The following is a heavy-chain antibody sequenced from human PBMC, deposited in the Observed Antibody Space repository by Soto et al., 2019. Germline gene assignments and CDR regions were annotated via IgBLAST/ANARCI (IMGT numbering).Heavy chain of an antibody. Sequence: EASVKVSCKASGYTFTSYDINWVRQATGQGLEWMGWMNPNSGNTGYAQKFQGRVTMTRNTSISTAYMELSSLRSEDTAVYYCARGGVMGEWLLFANWFDPWGQGTLVTVSS. CDR1: GYTFTSYD. D-gene: IGHD3-3*01. CDR3: ARGGVMGEWLLFANWFDP. V-gene: IGHV1-8*01. J-gene: IGHJ5*02. CDR2: MNPNSGNT.